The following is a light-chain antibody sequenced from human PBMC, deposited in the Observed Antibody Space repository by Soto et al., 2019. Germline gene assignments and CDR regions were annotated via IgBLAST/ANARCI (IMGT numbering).Light chain of an antibody. CDR2: GVT. J-gene: IGLJ2*01. Sequence: QSVLTQPASVSGFPGQSITISCTGTDSDVGGYDYVSWYQQHPGKAPKLMIYGVTNRPSGVSSRFSGPKSGNTASLTISGLQADDEANYYCSSFTSSTTPHVVFGGGTKLTVL. CDR3: SSFTSSTTPHVV. V-gene: IGLV2-14*01. CDR1: DSDVGGYDY.